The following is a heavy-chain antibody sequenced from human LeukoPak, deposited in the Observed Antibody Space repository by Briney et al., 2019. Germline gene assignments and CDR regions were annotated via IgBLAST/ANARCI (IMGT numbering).Heavy chain of an antibody. CDR2: ISSSSSYI. V-gene: IGHV3-21*01. J-gene: IGHJ4*02. CDR1: GFTFSSYS. Sequence: GESLRLSCAASGFTFSSYSMNWVRQAPGKGLELVSSISSSSSYIYYADSVKGRFTISRDNAKNSLYLQMNSLRAEDTAVYYCASENVDTATYFDYWGQGTLVTVSS. CDR3: ASENVDTATYFDY. D-gene: IGHD5-18*01.